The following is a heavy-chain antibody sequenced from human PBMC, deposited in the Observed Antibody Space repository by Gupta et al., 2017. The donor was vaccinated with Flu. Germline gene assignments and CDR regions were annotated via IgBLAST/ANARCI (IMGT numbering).Heavy chain of an antibody. D-gene: IGHD1-7*01. J-gene: IGHJ4*02. CDR2: ISGSGGST. CDR1: GFTFSSYA. Sequence: EVQLLESGGGLVQPGGSLRLSCAASGFTFSSYAMSWVRQAPGKGLEWVSAISGSGGSTYYADSVKGRFTISRDNSKNTLYLQMNSLRAEDTAVYYCAKEMGPGNWNYVADHGEVDYWGQGTLVTVSS. V-gene: IGHV3-23*01. CDR3: AKEMGPGNWNYVADHGEVDY.